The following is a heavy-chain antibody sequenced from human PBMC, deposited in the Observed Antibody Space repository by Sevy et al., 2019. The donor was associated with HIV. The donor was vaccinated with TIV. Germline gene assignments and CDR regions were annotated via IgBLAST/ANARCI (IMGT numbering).Heavy chain of an antibody. Sequence: GGSLRLSCVASGFTFSDYWMSWVRQAPGKGLEWVANIKQDGSEKYYVDSVKGRFTISRDNAKNSLYLQMNSLRAEDTAVYYCARVGSSLEYFQHWGQGTLVTVSS. CDR1: GFTFSDYW. CDR2: IKQDGSEK. J-gene: IGHJ1*01. CDR3: ARVGSSLEYFQH. D-gene: IGHD6-6*01. V-gene: IGHV3-7*01.